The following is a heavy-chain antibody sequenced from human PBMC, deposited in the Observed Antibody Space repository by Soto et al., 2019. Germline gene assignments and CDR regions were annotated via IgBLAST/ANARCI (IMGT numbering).Heavy chain of an antibody. V-gene: IGHV3-30*03. CDR2: ISYDGSNK. D-gene: IGHD3-10*01. CDR1: GFTFSNYG. CDR3: ARDWVWFGAHPIDY. J-gene: IGHJ4*02. Sequence: QVQVVESGGGVVQPGGSLRLSCGASGFTFSNYGMHWVRQAPGKGLEWVAVISYDGSNKYYADSVKGRFTISRDNSKNTLYLQMNSLTTEDTAVYYCARDWVWFGAHPIDYWGQGTLVTVSS.